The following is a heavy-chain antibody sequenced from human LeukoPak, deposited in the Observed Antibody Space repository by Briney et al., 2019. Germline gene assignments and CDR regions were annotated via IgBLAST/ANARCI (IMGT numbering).Heavy chain of an antibody. J-gene: IGHJ4*02. CDR2: INHSGST. Sequence: SETLSLTCAVYGGSFSGYYWSWIRQPPGKGLEWIGEINHSGSTNYNPSLKSRVTISVDTSKNQFSLKMSSVTAADTAVYYCARGVTYYYGSGRPYYFDYWGQGTLVTVSS. CDR1: GGSFSGYY. CDR3: ARGVTYYYGSGRPYYFDY. V-gene: IGHV4-34*01. D-gene: IGHD3-10*01.